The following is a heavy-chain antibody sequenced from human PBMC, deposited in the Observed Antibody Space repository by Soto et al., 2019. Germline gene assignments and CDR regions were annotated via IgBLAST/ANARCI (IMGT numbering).Heavy chain of an antibody. J-gene: IGHJ6*02. CDR3: ARDGLPKPDHYYYGMDV. Sequence: SETLSLTCTVSGGSISSGDYYWSWIRQPPGKGLEWIGYIYYSGSTYYNPSLKSRVTISVDTSKNQFSLKLSSVTAADTAVYYCARDGLPKPDHYYYGMDVWGQGTTVTVSS. V-gene: IGHV4-30-4*01. CDR2: IYYSGST. CDR1: GGSISSGDYY.